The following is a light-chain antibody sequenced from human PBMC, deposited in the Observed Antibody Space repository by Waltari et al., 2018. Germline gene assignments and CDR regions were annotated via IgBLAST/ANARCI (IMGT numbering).Light chain of an antibody. V-gene: IGKV3-20*01. CDR2: DAS. J-gene: IGKJ1*01. CDR1: QSVGKY. Sequence: EIVLTPSPGTLSLSPGERATLSCRASQSVGKYLVWYQQKPGQAPRLLIYDASIRATGIPDRFSGSGSGTDFSLTISRLEPEDSAVYYCQKYVNLPATFGQGTKVEI. CDR3: QKYVNLPAT.